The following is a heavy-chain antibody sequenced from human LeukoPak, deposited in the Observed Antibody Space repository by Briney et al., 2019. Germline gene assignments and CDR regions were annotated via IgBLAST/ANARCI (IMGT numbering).Heavy chain of an antibody. CDR3: ARATTAAGTPYYFDY. Sequence: GGSLRLSCAASGFTFSSYAMSWVRQAPGKGLEWVAVISYDGSNKYYADSVKGRFTISRDNSKNTLYLQMNSLRAEDTAVYYCARATTAAGTPYYFDYWGQGTLVTVSS. D-gene: IGHD6-13*01. J-gene: IGHJ4*02. CDR2: ISYDGSNK. CDR1: GFTFSSYA. V-gene: IGHV3-30-3*01.